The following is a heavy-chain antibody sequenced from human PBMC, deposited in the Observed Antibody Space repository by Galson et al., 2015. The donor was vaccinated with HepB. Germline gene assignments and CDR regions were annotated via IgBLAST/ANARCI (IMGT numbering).Heavy chain of an antibody. CDR1: GGTFSSYA. J-gene: IGHJ3*02. CDR3: ARRSGDYGAFDI. D-gene: IGHD4-17*01. V-gene: IGHV1-69*13. CDR2: IIPIFGTA. Sequence: SVKVSCKASGGTFSSYAISWVRQAPGQGLEWMGGIIPIFGTANYAQKFQGRVTITADESTSTAYMELSSLRSEDTAVYYCARRSGDYGAFDIWGQGTMVTVSS.